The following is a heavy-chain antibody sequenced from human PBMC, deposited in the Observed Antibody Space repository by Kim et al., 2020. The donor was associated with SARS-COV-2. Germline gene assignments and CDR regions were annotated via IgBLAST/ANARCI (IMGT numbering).Heavy chain of an antibody. V-gene: IGHV4-39*01. Sequence: NPSLKSRVTIYVDTSKNQFSLKLSSVTAADTAVYYCARPMVQGVRGAFDIWGQGTMVTVSS. J-gene: IGHJ3*02. D-gene: IGHD3-10*01. CDR3: ARPMVQGVRGAFDI.